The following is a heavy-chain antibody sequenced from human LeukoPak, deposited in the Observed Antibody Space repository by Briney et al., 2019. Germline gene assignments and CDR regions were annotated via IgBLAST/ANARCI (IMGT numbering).Heavy chain of an antibody. J-gene: IGHJ4*02. D-gene: IGHD4-23*01. CDR2: IYTSGST. V-gene: IGHV4-61*02. Sequence: SETLSLTCTVSGGSISSGSYYWSWIRQPAGTGLEWIGRIYTSGSTNYNPSLKSRVTISVDTSKNQFSLKLSSVTAADTAVYYCARAVITIYFDYWGQGTLVTVSS. CDR3: ARAVITIYFDY. CDR1: GGSISSGSYY.